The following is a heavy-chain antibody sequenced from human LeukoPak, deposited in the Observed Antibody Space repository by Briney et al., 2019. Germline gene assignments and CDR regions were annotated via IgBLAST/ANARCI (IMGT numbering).Heavy chain of an antibody. V-gene: IGHV1-18*01. D-gene: IGHD2-15*01. CDR3: ARAVVVAATIGRAFDI. Sequence: ASVKVSCKASGYTFTSYGISWVRQAPGQGLEWMRWISAYNGDTNYAQKFQGRVTITADESTSTAYMELSSLRSEDTAVYYCARAVVVAATIGRAFDIWGQGTMVTVSS. CDR2: ISAYNGDT. CDR1: GYTFTSYG. J-gene: IGHJ3*02.